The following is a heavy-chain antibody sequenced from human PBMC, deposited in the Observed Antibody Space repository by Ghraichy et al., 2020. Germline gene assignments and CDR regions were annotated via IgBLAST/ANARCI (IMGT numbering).Heavy chain of an antibody. CDR2: ISIGSTFI. J-gene: IGHJ4*02. CDR1: GFTFSNYS. D-gene: IGHD1-26*01. CDR3: ARAAVGSTRAFYYFYY. V-gene: IGHV3-21*01. Sequence: GGYLRLSCAAFGFTFSNYSMNWVRQAPGKGLEWVSSISIGSTFIYYADSVKGRFTISRDNARSSLYLQMNSLRAEDTAVYYCARAAVGSTRAFYYFYYWGQGTLVTVSS.